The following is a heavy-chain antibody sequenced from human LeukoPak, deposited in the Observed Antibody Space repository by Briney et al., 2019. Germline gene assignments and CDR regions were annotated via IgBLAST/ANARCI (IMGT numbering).Heavy chain of an antibody. J-gene: IGHJ4*02. D-gene: IGHD4-11*01. CDR1: GGSIRSSSYY. CDR3: ARPLTGYSNSFVF. Sequence: PSETLSLTCTVSGGSIRSSSYYWGWIRQPPGKGLEWLGSVSYSGSPYYNPSLKSRVTISIDTSKNQFSLRLTSATAADTAVYYCARPLTGYSNSFVFWGQGTLVTVSS. V-gene: IGHV4-39*01. CDR2: VSYSGSP.